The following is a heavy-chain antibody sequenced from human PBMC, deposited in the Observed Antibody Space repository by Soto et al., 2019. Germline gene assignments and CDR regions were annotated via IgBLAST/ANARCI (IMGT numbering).Heavy chain of an antibody. V-gene: IGHV1-18*01. CDR2: ISAYNGNT. CDR1: GYTFTSYG. D-gene: IGHD4-17*01. J-gene: IGHJ6*02. Sequence: QVQLVQSGAEVKKPGASVKVSCKASGYTFTSYGISWVRQAPGQGLEWMGWISAYNGNTNYAQKLQGRVTMTTDTSTSTAYMELRSLRSGDTAVYYCARDGANGDYAYYYYGMDVWGQGTTVTVSS. CDR3: ARDGANGDYAYYYYGMDV.